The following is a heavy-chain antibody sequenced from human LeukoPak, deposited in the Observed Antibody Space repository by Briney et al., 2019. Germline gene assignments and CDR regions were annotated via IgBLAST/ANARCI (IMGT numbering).Heavy chain of an antibody. CDR2: ISAYNGNT. D-gene: IGHD4-23*01. CDR1: GYTFTSYG. CDR3: FTVTTVVTGRPTLFDY. Sequence: ASVKVSCKASGYTFTSYGISWVRQAPGQGLEWMGWISAYNGNTNYAQKLQGRVTMTTDTSTSTAYMELRSLRSDDTAVYYCFTVTTVVTGRPTLFDYWGQGTLVTVSS. V-gene: IGHV1-18*01. J-gene: IGHJ4*02.